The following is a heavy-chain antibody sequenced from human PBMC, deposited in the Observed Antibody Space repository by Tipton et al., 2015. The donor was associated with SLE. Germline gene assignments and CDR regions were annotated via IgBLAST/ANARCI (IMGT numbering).Heavy chain of an antibody. V-gene: IGHV3-30*02. CDR1: GFTFSSYG. CDR3: AGGWAMVDY. D-gene: IGHD5-18*01. CDR2: IRYDGSNK. J-gene: IGHJ4*02. Sequence: SGFTFSSYGMHWVRQAPGKGLEWVAFIRYDGSNKYYADSVKGRFTISRDNSKNTLCLQMNSLRAEDTAVYYCAGGWAMVDYWGQGTLVTVSS.